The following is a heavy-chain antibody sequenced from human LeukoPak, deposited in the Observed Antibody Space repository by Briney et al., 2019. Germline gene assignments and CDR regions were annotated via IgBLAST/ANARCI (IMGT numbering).Heavy chain of an antibody. V-gene: IGHV6-1*01. CDR2: TYYSSKWYN. D-gene: IGHD5-12*01. J-gene: IGHJ6*03. CDR1: GDSVSGNSGA. CDR3: VRGWLRSYMDV. Sequence: SQTLSLTCAISGDSVSGNSGAWNWIRQSPSRGLEWLGRTYYSSKWYNDYAVSVKSRITINPDTSKNQFSLQLNSVTLEDTAVYYCVRGWLRSYMDVWGKGNTVTVSS.